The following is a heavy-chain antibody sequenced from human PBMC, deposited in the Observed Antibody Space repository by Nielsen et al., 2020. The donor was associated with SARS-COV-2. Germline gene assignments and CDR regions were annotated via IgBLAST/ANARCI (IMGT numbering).Heavy chain of an antibody. D-gene: IGHD3-10*01. V-gene: IGHV3-23*01. CDR3: AKSSWGLLWFGED. J-gene: IGHJ4*02. Sequence: GESLKISCAASGFTFSSYAMSWVRQAPGKGLEWVSAISGSGGSTYYADSVKGRFTISRDNSKNTLYLQMNSLRAEDTAVYYCAKSSWGLLWFGEDWGRGTLVTVSS. CDR1: GFTFSSYA. CDR2: ISGSGGST.